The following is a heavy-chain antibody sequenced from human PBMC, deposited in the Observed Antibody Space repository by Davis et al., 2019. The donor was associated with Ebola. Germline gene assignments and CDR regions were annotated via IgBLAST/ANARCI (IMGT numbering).Heavy chain of an antibody. D-gene: IGHD6-19*01. J-gene: IGHJ4*02. Sequence: GESLKISCAASGFTFNTYYMHWVRQAPGKGLVWVSRISSDGSNTEYADSVKGRFTISRDNAKNTLYLQMNSLRAEDTALYYCAKDISVAGPNYFDYWGQGTLVTVSS. V-gene: IGHV3-74*01. CDR3: AKDISVAGPNYFDY. CDR2: ISSDGSNT. CDR1: GFTFNTYY.